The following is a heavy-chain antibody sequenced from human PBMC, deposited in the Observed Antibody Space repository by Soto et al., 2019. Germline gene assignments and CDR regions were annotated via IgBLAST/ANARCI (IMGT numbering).Heavy chain of an antibody. CDR3: ATGQVVGAPPDY. CDR1: GDSISSHY. J-gene: IGHJ4*02. D-gene: IGHD1-26*01. Sequence: SETLSLTCTVSGDSISSHYWSWIRQPPGKGLEWIGFGSTKYTPSLKSRIRISVDTSKNQFSLNLTSATAADTAVYYCATGQVVGAPPDYWGQGTLVTVSS. CDR2: GST. V-gene: IGHV4-59*11.